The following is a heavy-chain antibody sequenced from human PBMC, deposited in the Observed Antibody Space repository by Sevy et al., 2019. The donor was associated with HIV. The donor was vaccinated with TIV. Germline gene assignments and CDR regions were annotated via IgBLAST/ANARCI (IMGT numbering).Heavy chain of an antibody. Sequence: SETLSLTCTVSGGSMTSYYWNWIGQPPGKGLEWIGYIYYSGSTNYNPSLKSQVTMSVDTSKNRFSLTLISVTAADTAVYHCARSVGTGNYFDYWGQGALVTVSS. V-gene: IGHV4-59*13. CDR2: IYYSGST. CDR3: ARSVGTGNYFDY. J-gene: IGHJ4*02. D-gene: IGHD2-21*02. CDR1: GGSMTSYY.